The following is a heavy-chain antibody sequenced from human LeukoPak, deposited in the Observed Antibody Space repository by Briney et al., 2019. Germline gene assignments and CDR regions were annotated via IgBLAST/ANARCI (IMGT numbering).Heavy chain of an antibody. Sequence: SETLSLTCAVSGGSTMTTNWWSWVRQPPGKGLEWIGEVHLSGATNYNPSLESRVSMSIDTSKNQMSLKLTSVTAADTAIYFCTRESGAFSPFGFWGQGALVTVSS. CDR2: VHLSGAT. D-gene: IGHD1-26*01. CDR3: TRESGAFSPFGF. V-gene: IGHV4-4*02. J-gene: IGHJ4*02. CDR1: GGSTMTTNW.